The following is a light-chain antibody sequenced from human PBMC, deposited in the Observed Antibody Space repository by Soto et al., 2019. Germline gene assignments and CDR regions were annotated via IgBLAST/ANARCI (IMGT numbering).Light chain of an antibody. CDR3: GAWDDSLNGSV. CDR1: SSNIGAEYD. V-gene: IGLV1-40*01. CDR2: GDN. J-gene: IGLJ1*01. Sequence: QSVLTQPPSVSGAPGQRVAISCTGSSSNIGAEYDVHWYQQLPGTAPKRLIYGDNNRPSGVPDRFSGSKSGTSASLAISGLQSEDEPDYFCGAWDDSLNGSVFGIGTKVTVL.